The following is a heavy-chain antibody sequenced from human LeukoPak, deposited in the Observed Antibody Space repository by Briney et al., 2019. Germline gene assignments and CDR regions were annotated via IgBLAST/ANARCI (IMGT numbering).Heavy chain of an antibody. CDR3: ARVGVSTYYDFWSGYYNY. CDR2: ISSSGSTI. Sequence: GGSLGLSCAASGFTFSDYYMSWIRQAPGKGLEWVSYISSSGSTIYYADSVKGRFTISRDNAKNSLYLQMNSLRAEDTAVYYCARVGVSTYYDFWSGYYNYWGQGTLVTVSS. D-gene: IGHD3-3*01. V-gene: IGHV3-11*04. CDR1: GFTFSDYY. J-gene: IGHJ4*02.